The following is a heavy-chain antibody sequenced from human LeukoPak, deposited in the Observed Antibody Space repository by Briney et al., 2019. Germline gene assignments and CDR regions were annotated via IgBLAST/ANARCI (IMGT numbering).Heavy chain of an antibody. V-gene: IGHV3-23*01. Sequence: GGTLRLSCVASGFTFAGFGMSWVRQAPGKGLQWVSVISGSGDSTYYADSVKGRFTISRDNAKNSLYLQMNSLRAEDTAVYYCARVGFLIPYSGYDLSVFYYYMDVWGKGTTVTVSS. CDR3: ARVGFLIPYSGYDLSVFYYYMDV. CDR1: GFTFAGFG. CDR2: ISGSGDST. J-gene: IGHJ6*03. D-gene: IGHD5-12*01.